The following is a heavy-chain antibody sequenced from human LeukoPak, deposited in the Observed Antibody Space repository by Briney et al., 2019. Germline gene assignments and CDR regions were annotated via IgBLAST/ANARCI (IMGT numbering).Heavy chain of an antibody. J-gene: IGHJ5*02. V-gene: IGHV4-59*01. D-gene: IGHD3-10*01. CDR1: GGSISSYY. CDR3: ARGGSLDWFDP. Sequence: SETLSLTCTVSGGSISSYYWSWIRQPPGKGLEWIGYIYYSGSTNYNPSLKSRVTISVDTSKNQFSLKLSSVTAADTAVYYCARGGSLDWFDPWGQGTLATVSS. CDR2: IYYSGST.